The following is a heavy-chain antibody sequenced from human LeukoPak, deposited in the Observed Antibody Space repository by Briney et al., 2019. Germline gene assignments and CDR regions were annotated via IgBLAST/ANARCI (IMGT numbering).Heavy chain of an antibody. CDR1: GDTFRTYD. CDR2: IIPIGDIA. V-gene: IGHV1-69*04. Sequence: SVKVSCRTSGDTFRTYDIHWVRQAPGQGLEWMGRIIPIGDIADYAQKFQGRVTMTADKSTTTAYMEVRSLKSEDTAFYYCARISDSTRVTAAFDVWGQGTMVTVS. CDR3: ARISDSTRVTAAFDV. J-gene: IGHJ3*01. D-gene: IGHD2-2*01.